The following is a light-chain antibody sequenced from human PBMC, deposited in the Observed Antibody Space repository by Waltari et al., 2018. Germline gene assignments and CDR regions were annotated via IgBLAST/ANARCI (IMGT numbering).Light chain of an antibody. V-gene: IGLV3-19*01. CDR3: HSRNGRNNDVV. CDR2: GKG. J-gene: IGLJ2*01. Sequence: SSELTQGPAVSVALGQTVKITCQGDSLRTSYASWYQLKPGQAPVLVLFGKGKRPSGFPDRCSGYSSGTTSSLTITGAQAEDEADYYCHSRNGRNNDVVCGGGTKLTVL. CDR1: SLRTSY.